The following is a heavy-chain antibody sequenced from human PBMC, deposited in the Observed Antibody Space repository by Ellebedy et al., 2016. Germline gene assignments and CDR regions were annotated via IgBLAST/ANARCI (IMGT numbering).Heavy chain of an antibody. V-gene: IGHV3-33*01. J-gene: IGHJ4*02. CDR2: IWYDGSNK. Sequence: GESLKISCAASGFTFSSYGMHWVRQAPGKGLEWVAVIWYDGSNKYYADSVKGRFTISRDNSKNTLYLQMNSLRAEDTAVYYCASLMNGAVLDYWGQGTLVTVSS. D-gene: IGHD2-8*01. CDR1: GFTFSSYG. CDR3: ASLMNGAVLDY.